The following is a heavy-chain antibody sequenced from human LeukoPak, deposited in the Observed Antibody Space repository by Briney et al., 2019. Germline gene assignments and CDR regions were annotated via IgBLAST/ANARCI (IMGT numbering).Heavy chain of an antibody. Sequence: SETLSLTCTVSGGSISSYYWSWIRQPPGKGLEWIGYIYYSGSTNYNPSLKSRVTISVDTSKNQFSLKLSSVTAANTAVYYCARARHGYIYGYRPNELGHFFDYWGQGTLVTVSS. CDR3: ARARHGYIYGYRPNELGHFFDY. D-gene: IGHD5-18*01. J-gene: IGHJ4*02. CDR2: IYYSGST. V-gene: IGHV4-59*12. CDR1: GGSISSYY.